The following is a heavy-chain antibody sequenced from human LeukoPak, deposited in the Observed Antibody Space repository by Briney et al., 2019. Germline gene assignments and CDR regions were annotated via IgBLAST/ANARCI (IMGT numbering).Heavy chain of an antibody. V-gene: IGHV4-38-2*01. D-gene: IGHD5-12*01. CDR3: ARHVPVANIDY. Sequence: SETLSLTCGVSGYSITSGYFWGWIRQPPGKGLEWIGSIYYSGSTYYNPSLKSRVTISVDTSKNQFSLKLSSVTAADTAVYYCARHVPVANIDYWGQGTLVTVSS. J-gene: IGHJ4*02. CDR2: IYYSGST. CDR1: GYSITSGYF.